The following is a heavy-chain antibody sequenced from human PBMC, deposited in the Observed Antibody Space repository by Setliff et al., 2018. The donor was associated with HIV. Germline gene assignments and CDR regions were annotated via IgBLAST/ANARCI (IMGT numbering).Heavy chain of an antibody. V-gene: IGHV4-61*09. CDR2: IYTSGST. J-gene: IGHJ4*02. CDR3: AREAAHCSGDTCQFTFDS. Sequence: SETLSLTCTVSGGSVSSGSYYWSWIRQPAGKALEWIGQIYTSGSTNYNPSLESRISISLDTSKNQFSLKLTSVTAADTAVYYCAREAAHCSGDTCQFTFDSWGQGTLVTVSS. CDR1: GGSVSSGSYY. D-gene: IGHD2-15*01.